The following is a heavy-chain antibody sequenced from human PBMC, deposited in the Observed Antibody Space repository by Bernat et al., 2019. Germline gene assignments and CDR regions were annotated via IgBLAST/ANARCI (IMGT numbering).Heavy chain of an antibody. Sequence: QVQLVESGGGVVQPGRSLRLSCAASGFTFSNFGMHWVRQAPGKGLEWVAVIWYDGSNKYYADSVKGRFTISRDNSKNTLYLQMNSLRAEDTAVYYCARAGSRQQWLVPFDYWGQGTLVTVSS. CDR3: ARAGSRQQWLVPFDY. J-gene: IGHJ4*02. CDR2: IWYDGSNK. CDR1: GFTFSNFG. V-gene: IGHV3-33*01. D-gene: IGHD6-19*01.